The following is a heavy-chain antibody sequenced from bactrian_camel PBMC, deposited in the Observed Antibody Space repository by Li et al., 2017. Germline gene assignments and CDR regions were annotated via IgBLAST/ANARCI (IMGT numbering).Heavy chain of an antibody. D-gene: IGHD2*01. CDR1: GFIGNLYC. V-gene: IGHV3S53*01. CDR2: IDSEGDT. Sequence: HVQLVESGGDSVQAGGSLKLSCTVSGFIGNLYCMGWFRQVPGESPEGVAAIDSEGDTSYAESVKGRFTISRDDAKLTVFLQMNSLKSEDTALYYCVDSEGREEYNYWGQGTQVTVS. CDR3: VDSEGREEYNY. J-gene: IGHJ4*01.